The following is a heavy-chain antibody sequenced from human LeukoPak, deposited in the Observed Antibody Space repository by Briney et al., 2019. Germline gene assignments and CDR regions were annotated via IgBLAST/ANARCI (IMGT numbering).Heavy chain of an antibody. D-gene: IGHD3-22*01. CDR2: IYYSGST. CDR3: ERGGDYYDSSGYDYFDY. V-gene: IGHV4-59*01. Sequence: SETLSLTCTVSGGSISSYYWSWIRQPPGKGLEWIGYIYYSGSTNYNPSLKSRVTISVDTTKNQFSLKLSSVTAADTAVYYCERGGDYYDSSGYDYFDYWGQGTLVTVSS. J-gene: IGHJ4*02. CDR1: GGSISSYY.